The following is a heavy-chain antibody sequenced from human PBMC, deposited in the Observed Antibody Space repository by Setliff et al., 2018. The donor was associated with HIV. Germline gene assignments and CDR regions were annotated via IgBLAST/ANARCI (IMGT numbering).Heavy chain of an antibody. J-gene: IGHJ3*02. D-gene: IGHD1-1*01. V-gene: IGHV1-18*04. CDR2: ISAYNGNT. Sequence: ASVKVSCKASRYTFTGYHIFWVRQAPGQGLESMGWISAYNGNTNSAQRLQGRVTLTTDTSTSTAYMDLRSLRSDDTAVYFCARENEGGAFDIWGQGTMVTVSS. CDR3: ARENEGGAFDI. CDR1: RYTFTGYH.